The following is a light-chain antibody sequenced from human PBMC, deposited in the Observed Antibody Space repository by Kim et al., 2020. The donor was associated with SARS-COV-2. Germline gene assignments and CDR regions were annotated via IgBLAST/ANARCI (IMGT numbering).Light chain of an antibody. CDR2: LGS. J-gene: IGKJ4*01. CDR1: QSLLHSNGYNY. Sequence: DIVMTQSPLSMPVTPGEPASISCRSSQSLLHSNGYNYLDWYLQKPEQSPQLLIYLGSNRASGVPDRFSGSGSGTDFTLKISRVEAEDVGVNYCMQALKNPLTCCAGTKVDIK. CDR3: MQALKNPLT. V-gene: IGKV2-28*01.